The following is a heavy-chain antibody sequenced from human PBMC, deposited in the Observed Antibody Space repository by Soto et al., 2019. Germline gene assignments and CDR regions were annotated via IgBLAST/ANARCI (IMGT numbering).Heavy chain of an antibody. CDR3: ARENFIVPYYYYGMDV. Sequence: SETLSLTCTVSGASISSYYWSWIRQPPGKGLEWIGYIYYSGSTNYNPSLKSRVTISVDTSKNQFSLKLSSVTAADTAVYYCARENFIVPYYYYGMDVWGQGTTVTVSS. V-gene: IGHV4-59*01. J-gene: IGHJ6*02. CDR1: GASISSYY. D-gene: IGHD2-8*01. CDR2: IYYSGST.